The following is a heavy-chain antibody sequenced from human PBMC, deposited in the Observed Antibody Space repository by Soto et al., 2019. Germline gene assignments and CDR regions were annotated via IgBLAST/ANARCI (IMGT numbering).Heavy chain of an antibody. V-gene: IGHV4-61*01. Sequence: QVQLQESGPGLVKPSETLSLTCTVSGGSVSSGSYYWSWIRQPPGKGLEWIGHIYHSGSTTYNPSLKRRGTISVDTSKNQFSLKLSSVTAADTAGYFCARVDRMSSWYGDYWSQGTLVTVSS. J-gene: IGHJ4*02. D-gene: IGHD6-13*01. CDR3: ARVDRMSSWYGDY. CDR1: GGSVSSGSYY. CDR2: IYHSGST.